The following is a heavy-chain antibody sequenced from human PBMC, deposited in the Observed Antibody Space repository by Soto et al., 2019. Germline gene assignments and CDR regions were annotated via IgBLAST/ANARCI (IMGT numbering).Heavy chain of an antibody. CDR2: IYYSGTT. D-gene: IGHD3-3*01. J-gene: IGHJ4*02. CDR3: ARRTDYDFWSGEFDY. V-gene: IGHV4-39*01. Sequence: PSETLSLTCTVSGGSISGSTYYWAWIRQPPGKGLEWIGTIYYSGTTYYSPSLKSRVTISVDTSKNQFSLKLRSVTAADTAVYYCARRTDYDFWSGEFDYWGQGALVTVSS. CDR1: GGSISGSTYY.